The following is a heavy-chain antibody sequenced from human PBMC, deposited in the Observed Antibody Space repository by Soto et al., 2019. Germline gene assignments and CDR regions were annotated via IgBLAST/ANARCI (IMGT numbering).Heavy chain of an antibody. CDR2: IYYSGST. CDR1: GGSISSGDYY. V-gene: IGHV4-30-4*01. Sequence: KTSETLSLTCTVSGGSISSGDYYWSWIRQPPGKGLEWIGYIYYSGSTYYNPSLKSRVTISVDTSKNQFSLKLSSVTAADTAVYYCARGLRIAALRPHWFDPWGQGTLVTVSS. CDR3: ARGLRIAALRPHWFDP. D-gene: IGHD6-13*01. J-gene: IGHJ5*02.